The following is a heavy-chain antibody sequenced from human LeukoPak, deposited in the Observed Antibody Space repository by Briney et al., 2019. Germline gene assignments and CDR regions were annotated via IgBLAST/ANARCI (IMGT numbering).Heavy chain of an antibody. D-gene: IGHD3-9*01. CDR2: INTNSGAT. J-gene: IGHJ4*02. CDR3: ARSAPTLTYDILTGYLGY. Sequence: ASVKVSCKASGYTFTGYYMHWVRQAPGQGLEWMGWINTNSGATNYAQKFQGRVTMTRDTSISTAYMELSSLRSDDTAVYYCARSAPTLTYDILTGYLGYWGQGTLVTVSS. V-gene: IGHV1-2*02. CDR1: GYTFTGYY.